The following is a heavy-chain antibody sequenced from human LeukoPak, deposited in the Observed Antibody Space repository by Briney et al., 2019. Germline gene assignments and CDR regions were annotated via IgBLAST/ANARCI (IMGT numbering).Heavy chain of an antibody. CDR3: ARMYYHDSSDYYWAPDY. J-gene: IGHJ4*02. CDR2: IRFDGSDK. V-gene: IGHV3-30*02. Sequence: PGGSLRLSCAASGFTFTYFGMHWVRQAPGKGLEWVAFIRFDGSDKYYADSVKGRFTISRDNAKNTLYLQMNSLRAEDTAVYYCARMYYHDSSDYYWAPDYWGQGTLVTVSS. D-gene: IGHD3-22*01. CDR1: GFTFTYFG.